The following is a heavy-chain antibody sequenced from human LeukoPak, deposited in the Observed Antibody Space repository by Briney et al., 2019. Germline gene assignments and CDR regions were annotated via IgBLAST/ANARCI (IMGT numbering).Heavy chain of an antibody. J-gene: IGHJ4*02. Sequence: GRSLRLSCAASGFTFSSYGMHWVRQAPGKGLEWVAVISYDGSNKYYADSVKGRFTISRDNSKNTLYLQMNSLRAEDTALYYCAKASSGYYSAILGWGQGTLVTVSS. V-gene: IGHV3-30*18. CDR2: ISYDGSNK. CDR3: AKASSGYYSAILG. D-gene: IGHD3-22*01. CDR1: GFTFSSYG.